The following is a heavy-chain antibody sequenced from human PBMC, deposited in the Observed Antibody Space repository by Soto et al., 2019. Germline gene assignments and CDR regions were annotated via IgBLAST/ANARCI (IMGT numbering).Heavy chain of an antibody. CDR1: GFTFSSYA. Sequence: PGGSLRLSCAASGFTFSSYAMSWVRQAPGEGLEWVSTISSNSAYIYYTNALRGRVTISRDNAKNSLHPQMNSLRAEDTAVYYCTRDVSRYSSARVWFDPWGPGTLVTVSS. CDR2: ISSNSAYI. J-gene: IGHJ5*02. V-gene: IGHV3-21*01. D-gene: IGHD3-9*01. CDR3: TRDVSRYSSARVWFDP.